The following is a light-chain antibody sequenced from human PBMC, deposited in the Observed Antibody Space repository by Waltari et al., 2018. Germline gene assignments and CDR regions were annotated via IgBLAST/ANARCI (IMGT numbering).Light chain of an antibody. V-gene: IGLV3-25*03. CDR3: QSADSTSTHVV. J-gene: IGLJ2*01. CDR1: ALPKQY. Sequence: SYELTQPPSVSVSPGQTATITCSGDALPKQYAFWYQQKPGQAPVLVTYKDTDRPSGIPDRFSGSNSGKTGTLTISGVQAKDEADYYCQSADSTSTHVVFGGGTKLTVL. CDR2: KDT.